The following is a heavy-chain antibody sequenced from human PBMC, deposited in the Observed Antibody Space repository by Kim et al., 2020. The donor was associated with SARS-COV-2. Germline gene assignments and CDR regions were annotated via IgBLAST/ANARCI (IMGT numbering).Heavy chain of an antibody. CDR3: SRELLPLAAIGFDY. J-gene: IGHJ4*02. CDR2: IYHSGTT. Sequence: SETLSLTCAVSGGSISSSNWWSRVRQPPGKGLEWFGEIYHSGTTNYNPSLTSRVTISVDKSKNQGSLKLSSVTAADTAVYYCSRELLPLAAIGFDYWSPRTLVTVSS. D-gene: IGHD6-25*01. CDR1: GGSISSSNW. V-gene: IGHV4-4*02.